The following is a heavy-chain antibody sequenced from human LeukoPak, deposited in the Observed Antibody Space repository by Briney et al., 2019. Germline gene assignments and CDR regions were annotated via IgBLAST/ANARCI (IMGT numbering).Heavy chain of an antibody. J-gene: IGHJ4*02. D-gene: IGHD1-26*01. Sequence: PGGSLRLSCAASGFTFSSYAMSWVRQAPGKGLEWVSAITGSSDNTYYADSVKGRFTISRDNSKNTLFLQVNSLRAEDTAVYYCAKDLSGTYYVVGPGFDYWGQGTLVTVSS. CDR1: GFTFSSYA. CDR3: AKDLSGTYYVVGPGFDY. V-gene: IGHV3-23*01. CDR2: ITGSSDNT.